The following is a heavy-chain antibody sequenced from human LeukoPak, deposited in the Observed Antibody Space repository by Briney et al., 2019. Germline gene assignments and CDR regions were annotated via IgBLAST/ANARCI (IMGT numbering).Heavy chain of an antibody. CDR3: ARGGDTSGYYGTNWFFDL. J-gene: IGHJ2*01. CDR1: GGSISTSC. D-gene: IGHD3-3*01. CDR2: ISASGGT. Sequence: SEILSLTCTVSGGSISTSCWSWIRQPGGKGLEWIGRISASGGTNYTPSLKSRVAMSVDTSKNQFSLRLSSVTAADTAVYYCARGGDTSGYYGTNWFFDLWGRGTVVTVSS. V-gene: IGHV4-4*07.